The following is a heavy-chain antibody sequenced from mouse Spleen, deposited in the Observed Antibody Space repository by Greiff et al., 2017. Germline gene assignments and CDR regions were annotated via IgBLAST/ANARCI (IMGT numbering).Heavy chain of an antibody. V-gene: IGHV1-59*01. CDR3: ARRRGNYFWYFDV. CDR1: GYTFTSYW. CDR2: IDPSDSYT. J-gene: IGHJ1*01. D-gene: IGHD2-1*01. Sequence: QVQLQQPGAELVRPGTSVKLSCKASGYTFTSYWMHWVKQRPGQGLEWIGVIDPSDSYTNYNQKFKGKATLTVDTSSSTAYMQLSSLTSEDSAVYYCARRRGNYFWYFDVWGAGTTVTVSS.